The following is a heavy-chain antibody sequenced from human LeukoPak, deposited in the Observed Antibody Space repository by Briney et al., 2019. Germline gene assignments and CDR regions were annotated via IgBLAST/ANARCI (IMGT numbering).Heavy chain of an antibody. CDR2: ISSSGSTI. Sequence: GGSLRLSCAASGFTFSSYRMNWVRQAPGKGLEWVSYISSSGSTIYHADSVKGRFTISRDNAKNSLYLQMNSLRAEDTAVYYCARDYYGSGAFDYWGQGTLVTVSS. J-gene: IGHJ4*02. CDR3: ARDYYGSGAFDY. D-gene: IGHD3-10*01. V-gene: IGHV3-48*04. CDR1: GFTFSSYR.